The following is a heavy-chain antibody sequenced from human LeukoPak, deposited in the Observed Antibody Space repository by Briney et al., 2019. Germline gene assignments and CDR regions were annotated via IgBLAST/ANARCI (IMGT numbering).Heavy chain of an antibody. CDR3: ARVYPPPDYYYGMDV. Sequence: ASVKVACKASGYTFTSYGISWVRQAPGQGLEWMGWISAYNGNTNYAQKLQGSVTMTTDTSTSTAYMELRSLRSDDTAVYYCARVYPPPDYYYGMDVWGQGTTVTVSS. J-gene: IGHJ6*02. CDR1: GYTFTSYG. V-gene: IGHV1-18*01. CDR2: ISAYNGNT.